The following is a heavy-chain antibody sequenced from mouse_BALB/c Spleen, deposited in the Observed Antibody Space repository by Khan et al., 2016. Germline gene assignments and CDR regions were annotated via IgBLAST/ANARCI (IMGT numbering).Heavy chain of an antibody. J-gene: IGHJ1*01. V-gene: IGHV3-2*02. CDR3: ARNLHWIGGSDVYVDD. CDR2: IGYSGST. Sequence: EVQLQESGPGLVKPSQSLSLTCTVTDYSITSDYAWNWFRQFPGNKLEWMGYIGYSGSTSYNPSLKSRISITRDTSRNQFFLQLNSVTTEDTSTXCWARNLHWIGGSDVYVDDWGAGTTVTVSS. CDR1: DYSITSDYA. D-gene: IGHD1-1*02.